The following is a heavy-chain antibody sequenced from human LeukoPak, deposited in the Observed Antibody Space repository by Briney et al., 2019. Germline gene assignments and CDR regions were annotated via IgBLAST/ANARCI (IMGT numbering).Heavy chain of an antibody. CDR1: GFTFSSYW. Sequence: GGSLRLSCAASGFTFSSYWMHWVRQAPGKGLVWVSRINSDWSSTSYADSVKGRFTISRDNAKNTLYLQMNSLRAEDTAVYYCARVMVRGSDAFDIWGQGTMVTVSS. D-gene: IGHD3-10*01. J-gene: IGHJ3*02. V-gene: IGHV3-74*01. CDR2: INSDWSST. CDR3: ARVMVRGSDAFDI.